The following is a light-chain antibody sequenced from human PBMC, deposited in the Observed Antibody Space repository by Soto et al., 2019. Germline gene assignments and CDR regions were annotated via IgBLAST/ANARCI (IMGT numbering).Light chain of an antibody. Sequence: EIVLTQSPATLSFSPGERATLSCRASQSVSSYLAWYQQKPGQAPRLLIYDASNRATGIPARFSGSGSGTDFTLTISSLEPEDFAVYYCQQRSNWPRTFGQGTKEEIK. V-gene: IGKV3-11*01. CDR2: DAS. CDR1: QSVSSY. CDR3: QQRSNWPRT. J-gene: IGKJ1*01.